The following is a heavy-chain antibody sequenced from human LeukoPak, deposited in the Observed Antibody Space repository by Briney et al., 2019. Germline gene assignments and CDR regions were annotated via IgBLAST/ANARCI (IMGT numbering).Heavy chain of an antibody. CDR2: IYYSGST. CDR3: AREAYCGGDCYYFDY. V-gene: IGHV4-59*01. D-gene: IGHD2-21*02. J-gene: IGHJ4*02. Sequence: SETLSLTRTVSGGSISSYYWSWIRQPPGKGLEWIGYIYYSGSTNYNPSLKSRVTISVDTSKNQFSLKLSSVTAADTAVYYCAREAYCGGDCYYFDYWGQGTLVTVSS. CDR1: GGSISSYY.